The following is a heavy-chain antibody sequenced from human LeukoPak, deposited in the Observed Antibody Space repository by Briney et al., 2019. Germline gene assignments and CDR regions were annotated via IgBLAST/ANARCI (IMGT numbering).Heavy chain of an antibody. J-gene: IGHJ4*02. D-gene: IGHD1-1*01. V-gene: IGHV3-21*04. Sequence: KPGGSLRLSCAASGFTFSSYSMNWVRQAPGKGLEWVSSISSSSSYIYYADSVKGRFTISRDNAKNSLYLQMNSLRAEDTAVYYCARDYPTSGIVTIFDYWGQGSLVTVSS. CDR3: ARDYPTSGIVTIFDY. CDR1: GFTFSSYS. CDR2: ISSSSSYI.